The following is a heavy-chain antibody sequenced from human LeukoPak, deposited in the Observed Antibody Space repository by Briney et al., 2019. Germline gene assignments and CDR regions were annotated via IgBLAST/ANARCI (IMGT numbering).Heavy chain of an antibody. CDR1: GYTFNSYG. Sequence: GASLKVSCKASGYTFNSYGISWVRQAPGQGLEWMGWINPNSGGTNYAQKFQGRVTMTRDTSISTAYMELSRLRSDDTAVYYCASQGHDSSGSYYFDHWGQGTLVTVSS. V-gene: IGHV1-2*02. J-gene: IGHJ4*02. CDR3: ASQGHDSSGSYYFDH. CDR2: INPNSGGT. D-gene: IGHD3-22*01.